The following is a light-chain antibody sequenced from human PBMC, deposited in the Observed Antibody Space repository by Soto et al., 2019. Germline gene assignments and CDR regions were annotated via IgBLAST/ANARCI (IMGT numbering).Light chain of an antibody. V-gene: IGKV1-5*01. CDR1: QSISSW. Sequence: DIQMTQSPSTLSASVGDRVTITCRASQSISSWLAWYQQKPGKAPKLLIYDASSLESGVPSRFSGSGSGKEFSLTISSLQPDDFATYYCQQYNSYSQWTLGQGTKVEIK. CDR2: DAS. CDR3: QQYNSYSQWT. J-gene: IGKJ1*01.